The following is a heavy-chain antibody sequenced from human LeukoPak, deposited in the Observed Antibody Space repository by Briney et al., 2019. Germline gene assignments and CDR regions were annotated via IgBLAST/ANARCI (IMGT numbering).Heavy chain of an antibody. CDR3: ARDRTTVAEYYYYMDV. J-gene: IGHJ6*03. Sequence: GGSLRLSCAASGFTVSSNYMSWVRQAPGKGLEWVSSISSSSSYIYYADSVKGRFTISRDNAKNSLYLQMNSLRAEDTAVYYCARDRTTVAEYYYYMDVWGKGTTVTVSS. CDR2: ISSSSSYI. V-gene: IGHV3-21*01. D-gene: IGHD4-23*01. CDR1: GFTVSSNY.